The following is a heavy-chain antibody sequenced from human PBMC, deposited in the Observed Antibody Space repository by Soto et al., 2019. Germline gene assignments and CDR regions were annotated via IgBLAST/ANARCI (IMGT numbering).Heavy chain of an antibody. D-gene: IGHD3-22*01. Sequence: QVQLVQSGAEVKKPGSSVKVSCKASGGPFSSYAISWVRQAPGQGLEWMGEFIPIFGTENYAQKFQGRVTITADESTNKAYMELSSRRSEDTAGYYCARDRGPSSGYYPYWFDPWGQGTLVTVSS. V-gene: IGHV1-69*12. CDR2: FIPIFGTE. CDR3: ARDRGPSSGYYPYWFDP. J-gene: IGHJ5*02. CDR1: GGPFSSYA.